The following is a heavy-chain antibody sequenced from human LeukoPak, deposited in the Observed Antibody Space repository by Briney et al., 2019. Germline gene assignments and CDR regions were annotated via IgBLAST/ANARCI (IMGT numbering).Heavy chain of an antibody. CDR1: GFTFSSYS. V-gene: IGHV3-48*01. CDR3: AREPLSGIDY. J-gene: IGHJ4*02. D-gene: IGHD1-26*01. Sequence: GGSLRLSCAASGFTFSSYSMNWVRQAPGKGLEWVSYISSSSSTIYYADSVKGRFTISRDNAKNSLYLQMNSLRAEDTAVYYCAREPLSGIDYWDQGTLVTVSS. CDR2: ISSSSSTI.